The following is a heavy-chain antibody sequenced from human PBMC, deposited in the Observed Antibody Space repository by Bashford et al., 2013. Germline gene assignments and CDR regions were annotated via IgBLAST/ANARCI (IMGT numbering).Heavy chain of an antibody. V-gene: IGHV3-23*01. CDR1: GFIFDNFA. CDR3: VRDRGYPDAFDI. D-gene: IGHD5-12*01. CDR2: ISGSSGST. J-gene: IGHJ3*02. Sequence: VDSGGSLRLSCAASGFIFDNFAMSWVRQAPGKGLEWVSAISGSSGSTYYADSVKGRFTISRDNSKYTLYLQMNSLRAEDTAVYYCVRDRGYPDAFDIWGRGTMVTVSS.